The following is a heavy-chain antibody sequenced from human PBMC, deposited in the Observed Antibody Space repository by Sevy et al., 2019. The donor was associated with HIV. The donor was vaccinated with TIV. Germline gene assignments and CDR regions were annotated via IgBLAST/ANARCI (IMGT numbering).Heavy chain of an antibody. J-gene: IGHJ3*02. V-gene: IGHV1-69*13. CDR3: AREGGVATTGDHDAFDI. CDR1: GDTFSTYG. CDR2: IIPIFGTP. D-gene: IGHD7-27*01. Sequence: SVKVSCKASGDTFSTYGLSWVRQAPGQGLEWMGGIIPIFGTPNYAQKFQGRVTITAEESASTAYMELCSLRSEDTALYYCAREGGVATTGDHDAFDIWGHGTLVTVSS.